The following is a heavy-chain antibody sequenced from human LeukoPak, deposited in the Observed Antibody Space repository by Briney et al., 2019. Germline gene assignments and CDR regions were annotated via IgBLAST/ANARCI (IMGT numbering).Heavy chain of an antibody. CDR3: ARESGDTRTVNSFDF. J-gene: IGHJ4*01. V-gene: IGHV4-39*07. CDR2: ILFRGAT. CDR1: GDSISSYSYY. D-gene: IGHD2-21*01. Sequence: SSETLFLTCTVSGDSISSYSYYWAWIRQPPGKGLEWIGSILFRGATYYNPSLKPRIIMSVDTSQNHFSLKLTSVTAADTAVYFCARESGDTRTVNSFDFWGRGTLITVSS.